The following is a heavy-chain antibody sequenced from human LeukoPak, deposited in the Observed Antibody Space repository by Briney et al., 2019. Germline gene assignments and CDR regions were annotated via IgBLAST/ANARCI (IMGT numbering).Heavy chain of an antibody. D-gene: IGHD1-26*01. J-gene: IGHJ6*02. CDR3: ATGKLWWELPGRGSYYYYGMDV. V-gene: IGHV1-24*01. Sequence: ASVKVSCKVSGYTLTELSMHWVRQAPGKGLEWMGGFDLEDGETIYAQKFQGRVTMTEDTSTDTAYMELSSLRSEDTAVYYCATGKLWWELPGRGSYYYYGMDVWGQGTTVTVSS. CDR2: FDLEDGET. CDR1: GYTLTELS.